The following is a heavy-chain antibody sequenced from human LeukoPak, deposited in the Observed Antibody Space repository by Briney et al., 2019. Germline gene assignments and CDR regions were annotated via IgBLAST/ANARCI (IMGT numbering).Heavy chain of an antibody. CDR1: GGTFSSYA. CDR2: IIPIFGTA. J-gene: IGHJ3*02. V-gene: IGHV1-69*05. CDR3: ANYVWALGDPSFDI. D-gene: IGHD3-16*01. Sequence: GSSVKVSCKASGGTFSSYAISWVRQAPGQGLEWMGGIIPIFGTANYAQKFQGRVTITTDESTSTAYMELSSLRSEDTAVYYCANYVWALGDPSFDIWGQGTMVTVSS.